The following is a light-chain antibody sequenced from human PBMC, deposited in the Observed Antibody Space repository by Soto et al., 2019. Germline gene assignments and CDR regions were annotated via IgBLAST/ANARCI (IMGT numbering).Light chain of an antibody. CDR2: HAS. Sequence: DIQMTPSPSTLPASVGASVTITCRASQSISNWLAWYQPKPGTAPNVLIYHASNLQSGVPSRFSGSGSGTEFTLTIRSLQSEDFALYYCQQYNNRPTFGQGTKVDIK. CDR1: QSISNW. J-gene: IGKJ1*01. V-gene: IGKV1-5*01. CDR3: QQYNNRPT.